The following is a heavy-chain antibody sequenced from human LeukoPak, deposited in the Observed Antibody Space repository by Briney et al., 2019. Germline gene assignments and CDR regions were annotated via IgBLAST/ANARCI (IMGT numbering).Heavy chain of an antibody. V-gene: IGHV1-8*01. D-gene: IGHD5-24*01. CDR1: GYTFTSYD. J-gene: IGHJ5*02. Sequence: ASVKVSCKASGYTFTSYDINWVRQATGQGLEGMGWMNPNSGNTDYAHKFQGRVTITRNTSISTAYMELSSLRSEDTAVYYCARPRRDGYNSPKFDPWGQGTLVTVSS. CDR2: MNPNSGNT. CDR3: ARPRRDGYNSPKFDP.